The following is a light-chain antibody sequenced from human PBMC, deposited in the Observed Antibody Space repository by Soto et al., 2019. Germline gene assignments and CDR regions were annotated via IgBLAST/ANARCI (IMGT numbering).Light chain of an antibody. CDR2: GAS. CDR3: HPYNTWLWT. V-gene: IGKV3-15*01. CDR1: QSFNTN. Sequence: EVVMTQSPASLSVSPGERATLSCRASQSFNTNLGWYQQKPGKAPRLLIHGASNRPTGIPARFSGSGFGTVLILTISSLQCEDFAVYYCHPYNTWLWTFGQGSKVEI. J-gene: IGKJ1*01.